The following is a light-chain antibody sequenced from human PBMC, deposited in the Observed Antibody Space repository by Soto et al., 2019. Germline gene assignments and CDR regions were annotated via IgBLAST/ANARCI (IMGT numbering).Light chain of an antibody. CDR1: QSVSASY. CDR3: QQYGISPALT. J-gene: IGKJ4*01. CDR2: RAS. Sequence: EIVLTQSPGTLSLSPGERATLSCRASQSVSASYLAWYQQKPGQAPRLLIFRASSRATGIPDRFSGSGSGTDFTLTICRLEPEDFAVYYCQQYGISPALTFGGGTKVEIK. V-gene: IGKV3-20*01.